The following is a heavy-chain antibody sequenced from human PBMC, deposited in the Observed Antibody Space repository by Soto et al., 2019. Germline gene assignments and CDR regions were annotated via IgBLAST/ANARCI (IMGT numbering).Heavy chain of an antibody. J-gene: IGHJ4*02. CDR3: AGDIRSGSYRFDY. CDR2: IYDSGST. CDR1: GGSISSSSYY. Sequence: PSETLSLTCTVSGGSISSSSYYWGWIRQPPGKGLEWIGYIYDSGSTLYNPSLKSRVTISVDRPNNQFSLKLRSVTAADTAIYYCAGDIRSGSYRFDYWGQGTLVTVSS. D-gene: IGHD1-26*01. V-gene: IGHV4-61*05.